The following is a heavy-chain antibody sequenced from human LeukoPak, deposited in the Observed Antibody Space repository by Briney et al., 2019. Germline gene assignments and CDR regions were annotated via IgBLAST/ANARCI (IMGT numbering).Heavy chain of an antibody. V-gene: IGHV4-39*01. Sequence: PSETLSLTCTVSGGSIRSTSYYWGWIRQPPGKGLGWIGSIYYSGTTYYNPSLKSRVTISVDTSKNQFSLNLRSMTAADTAVYYCATPAGPYGDYDYWGQGTLVTVSS. CDR3: ATPAGPYGDYDY. CDR1: GGSIRSTSYY. D-gene: IGHD4-17*01. CDR2: IYYSGTT. J-gene: IGHJ4*02.